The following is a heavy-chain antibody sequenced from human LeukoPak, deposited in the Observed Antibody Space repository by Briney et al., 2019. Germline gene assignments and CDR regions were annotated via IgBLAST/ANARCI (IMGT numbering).Heavy chain of an antibody. D-gene: IGHD3-22*01. J-gene: IGHJ3*02. Sequence: ASVKVSCKASGYTFTGYYMHWVRQAPGQGLEWMGWINPNSGGTNYARKFQGRVTMTRDTSISTACMELSRLRSGDTAVYYCASFFYDSSGYSHVDDAFDIWGQGTMVTVSS. CDR3: ASFFYDSSGYSHVDDAFDI. V-gene: IGHV1-2*02. CDR1: GYTFTGYY. CDR2: INPNSGGT.